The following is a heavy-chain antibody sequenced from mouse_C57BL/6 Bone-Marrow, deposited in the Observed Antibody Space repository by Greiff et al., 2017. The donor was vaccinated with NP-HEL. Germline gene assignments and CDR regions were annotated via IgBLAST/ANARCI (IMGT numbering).Heavy chain of an antibody. J-gene: IGHJ3*01. CDR2: IYPRSGNT. CDR3: ARWGYYGSSLSY. V-gene: IGHV1-81*01. CDR1: GYTFTSYG. D-gene: IGHD1-1*01. Sequence: QVQLQQSGAELARPGASVKLSCTASGYTFTSYGISWVKQRTGQGLEWIGEIYPRSGNTYYNEKFKGKATLTADKSSSTAYMELRSLTSEDSAVYFCARWGYYGSSLSYWGQGTLVTVSA.